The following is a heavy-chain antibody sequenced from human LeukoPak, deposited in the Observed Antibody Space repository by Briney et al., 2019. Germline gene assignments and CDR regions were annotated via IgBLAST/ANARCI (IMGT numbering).Heavy chain of an antibody. CDR2: INPNSGGT. CDR3: ARDRQWLVQNWFDP. V-gene: IGHV1-2*02. Sequence: GASVTVSCTASGYTFTGYYMHWVRQAPGQGREGMGGINPNSGGTNYAQKFQGRVTMTRDTSISTAYMELSRLRSDDPAVYYCARDRQWLVQNWFDPWGQGTLVTVSS. J-gene: IGHJ5*02. D-gene: IGHD6-19*01. CDR1: GYTFTGYY.